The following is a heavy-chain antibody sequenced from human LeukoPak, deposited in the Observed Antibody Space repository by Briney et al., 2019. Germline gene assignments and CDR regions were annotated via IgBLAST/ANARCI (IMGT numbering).Heavy chain of an antibody. J-gene: IGHJ4*02. V-gene: IGHV3-21*01. CDR1: GFTFSSYS. D-gene: IGHD4-17*01. CDR3: ARSHLLRRFDY. CDR2: ISSSSSYI. Sequence: GGSLRLSCAASGFTFSSYSMTWVRQAPGKGLEWVSSISSSSSYIYYADSVKGRFTISRDNAKNSLYLQMNSLRAEDTAVYYCARSHLLRRFDYWGQGTLVTVSS.